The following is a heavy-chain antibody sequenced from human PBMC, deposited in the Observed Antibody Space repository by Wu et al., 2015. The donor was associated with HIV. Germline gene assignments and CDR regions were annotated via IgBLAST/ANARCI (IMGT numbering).Heavy chain of an antibody. V-gene: IGHV1-69*12. CDR1: GDTFSTST. J-gene: IGHJ4*03. CDR3: AREPRAAPHXRRYFDY. Sequence: QVHLVQSGAEVKKPRSSVKVSCKASGDTFSTSTFTWVRQTPGQGLQWMGGIIPIFGKANYARRFQGKVTITADESTNTVYMELRSLKSEDTATYYCAREPRAAPHXRRYFDY. CDR2: IIPIFGKA.